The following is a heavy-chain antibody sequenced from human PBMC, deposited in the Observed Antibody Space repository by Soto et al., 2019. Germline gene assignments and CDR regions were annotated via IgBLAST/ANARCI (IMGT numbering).Heavy chain of an antibody. CDR3: AKGERQWLVTSDFNY. Sequence: VQLVESGGGVVQPGRSLRLSCAASGFTFSDYAMHWVRQAPGKGLEWVAVVSHDGRNTHYADSVKGRFTISRDSSKNTVSLAMTSLRAEDTAVYYCAKGERQWLVTSDFNYWGQGARVTVSS. CDR1: GFTFSDYA. V-gene: IGHV3-30*18. J-gene: IGHJ4*02. D-gene: IGHD6-19*01. CDR2: VSHDGRNT.